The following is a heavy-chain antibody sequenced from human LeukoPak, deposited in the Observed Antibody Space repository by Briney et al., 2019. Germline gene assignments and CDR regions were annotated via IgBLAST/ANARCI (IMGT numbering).Heavy chain of an antibody. CDR1: GGSISSYY. D-gene: IGHD3-22*01. CDR2: IHTSGST. Sequence: SETLSLTCTVSGGSISSYYWSWIRQPAGKGLEWIGRIHTSGSTNYNPSLKSRVTMSVDTSKNQFSLKLSSVTAADTAVYYCAGEGRVYYDSSGSFDYMDVWGKGTTVTISS. V-gene: IGHV4-4*07. CDR3: AGEGRVYYDSSGSFDYMDV. J-gene: IGHJ6*03.